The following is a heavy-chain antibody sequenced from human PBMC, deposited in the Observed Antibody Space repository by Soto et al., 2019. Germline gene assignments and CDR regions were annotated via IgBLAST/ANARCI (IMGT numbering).Heavy chain of an antibody. CDR1: GGTFCSYA. CDR2: IISMFGTA. J-gene: IGHJ6*02. D-gene: IGHD3-10*01. CDR3: ASLRYYYGSGSYYHYYYGMDV. Sequence: SVKVSCKASGGTFCSYAISWVRKAPGQGLEWMGGIISMFGTANYEQKFQGRVTITADESTSTAYMELSILRSEDTAVSYSASLRYYYGSGSYYHYYYGMDVWG. V-gene: IGHV1-69*13.